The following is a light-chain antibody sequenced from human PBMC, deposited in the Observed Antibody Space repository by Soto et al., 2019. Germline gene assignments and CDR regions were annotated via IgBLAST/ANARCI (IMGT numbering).Light chain of an antibody. J-gene: IGKJ1*01. CDR2: KAS. CDR3: QQYNSYSPT. V-gene: IGKV1-5*03. CDR1: QSISVW. Sequence: DIQMTQSPSTLSASVGDRVTIICRASQSISVWLAWYQHKAGKAPNLLIYKASRLESGVPSRFSGSGSETEFTLTISGLQPGDFATYYCQQYNSYSPTFGQGTKVDIK.